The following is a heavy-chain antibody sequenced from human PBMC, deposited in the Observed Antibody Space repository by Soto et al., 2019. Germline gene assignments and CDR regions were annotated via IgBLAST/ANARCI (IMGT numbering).Heavy chain of an antibody. V-gene: IGHV4-59*01. CDR3: ARGRPWELYDY. Sequence: QVQLQESGPGLVKASETLSLTCTVSGGSTSPYYWSWLRQPPGKGLEWIGFIDYSGGARYNPSLKSRVTMSRDTSENQISLKLSSMTAADTAVYFCARGRPWELYDYWGQGTLVTVSS. CDR2: IDYSGGA. D-gene: IGHD1-7*01. J-gene: IGHJ4*02. CDR1: GGSTSPYY.